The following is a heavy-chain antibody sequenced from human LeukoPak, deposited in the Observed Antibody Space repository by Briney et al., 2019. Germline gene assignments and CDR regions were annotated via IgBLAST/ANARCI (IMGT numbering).Heavy chain of an antibody. CDR2: ISAYSGNT. CDR3: ARDTVPAPPDY. V-gene: IGHV1-18*01. CDR1: GYTFNSYG. D-gene: IGHD4-17*01. J-gene: IGHJ4*02. Sequence: GASVTVSCKASGYTFNSYGISWVRQAPGQGLEWMGWISAYSGNTNYAQKFQDRVTMTTDTSTSTAYMELRSLRSDDTAVYYCARDTVPAPPDYWGQGTLVTVSS.